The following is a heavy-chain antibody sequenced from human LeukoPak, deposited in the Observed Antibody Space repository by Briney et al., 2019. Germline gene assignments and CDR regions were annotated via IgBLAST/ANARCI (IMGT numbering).Heavy chain of an antibody. V-gene: IGHV3-30*04. CDR3: ARDRIRDGLGLYYFDY. Sequence: GGSLRLSCAASGFTFSSYAMHWVRQAPGKGLEWVAVISYDGSNKYYADSVKRRFTISRDNSKNTLYLQMNILRAEDTAVYYCARDRIRDGLGLYYFDYWGQGTLVTVSS. D-gene: IGHD3-10*01. CDR2: ISYDGSNK. CDR1: GFTFSSYA. J-gene: IGHJ4*02.